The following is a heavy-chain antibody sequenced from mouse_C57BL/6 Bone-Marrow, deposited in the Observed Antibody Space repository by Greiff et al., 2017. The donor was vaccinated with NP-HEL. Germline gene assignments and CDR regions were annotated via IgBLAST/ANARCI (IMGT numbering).Heavy chain of an antibody. V-gene: IGHV7-3*01. Sequence: DVQLVESGGGLVQPGGSLSLSCAASGFTFTDYYMSWVRQPPGKALEWLGFIRNKDNGYTTEYSASVKGRLTISRDNSQSILYLQMNARRAEDSATYYCARDRSAYDSSAMDYWGQGTSVTVSS. CDR3: ARDRSAYDSSAMDY. D-gene: IGHD2-10*02. CDR2: IRNKDNGYTT. CDR1: GFTFTDYY. J-gene: IGHJ4*01.